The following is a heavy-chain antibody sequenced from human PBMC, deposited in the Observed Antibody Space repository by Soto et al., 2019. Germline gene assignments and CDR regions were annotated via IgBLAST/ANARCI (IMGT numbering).Heavy chain of an antibody. J-gene: IGHJ5*02. Sequence: EVQVVESGGGLVQPGGSLRLSCAASGFTFSSNSMNWVRQAPGKGMEWISYISSSSSTIYEDSLRGRFTISRDNAKNALYLQLICMRDGGTAVYYCARVIWSGYLTGDLWGQGSLVTVSS. CDR1: GFTFSSNS. CDR3: ARVIWSGYLTGDL. V-gene: IGHV3-48*02. CDR2: ISSSSSTI. D-gene: IGHD3-3*01.